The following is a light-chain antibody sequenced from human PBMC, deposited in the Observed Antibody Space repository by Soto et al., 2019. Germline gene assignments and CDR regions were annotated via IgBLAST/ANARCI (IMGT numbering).Light chain of an antibody. CDR3: QKYNSAPRA. CDR2: AAS. Sequence: DIQMTQSPSSLSASVGDRVTSTCRASQGISNYLAWYQQKPGKVPKLLIYAASTLQSGVPSRFSGSGSGTDFTLTISSLQPEDVATYYCQKYNSAPRAFGQGTKVEIK. CDR1: QGISNY. V-gene: IGKV1-27*01. J-gene: IGKJ1*01.